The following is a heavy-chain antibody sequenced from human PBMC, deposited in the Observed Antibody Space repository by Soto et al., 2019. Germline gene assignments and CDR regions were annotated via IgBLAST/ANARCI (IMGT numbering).Heavy chain of an antibody. CDR1: GGSISGHC. CDR3: ARHKFPYSSGSVHSYGMDV. Sequence: SETLSLTCTVSGGSISGHCWSWIRQPPGKGLEWIGHVYDSGSTNYSPSLQSRVTISVDTSKNQFSVRLSSVTAADAAVYYCARHKFPYSSGSVHSYGMDVWGHGITVTVSS. V-gene: IGHV4-59*08. J-gene: IGHJ6*02. CDR2: VYDSGST. D-gene: IGHD6-19*01.